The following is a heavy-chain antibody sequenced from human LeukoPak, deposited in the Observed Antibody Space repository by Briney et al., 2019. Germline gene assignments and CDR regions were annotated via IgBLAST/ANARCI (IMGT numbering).Heavy chain of an antibody. D-gene: IGHD6-13*01. Sequence: GGSLRLSCEASGFTFNDYAMHWGRQAPGQGLEWVSGISWDRGTTGYGDSVKGRFTISRDNAKNSLYLQMNSLRAEDTALYYCAKDINSSPTLADADYFQHWGQGTLVTVSS. V-gene: IGHV3-9*01. CDR2: ISWDRGTT. CDR3: AKDINSSPTLADADYFQH. J-gene: IGHJ1*01. CDR1: GFTFNDYA.